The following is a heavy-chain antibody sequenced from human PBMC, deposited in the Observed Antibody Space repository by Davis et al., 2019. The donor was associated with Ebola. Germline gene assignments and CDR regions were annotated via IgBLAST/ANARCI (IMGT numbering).Heavy chain of an antibody. CDR2: ISGYTGDT. V-gene: IGHV1-18*04. CDR3: ARDRLYCASGDGQVVRCLLSDY. J-gene: IGHJ4*02. CDR1: DYTFTNFG. Sequence: ASVKVSCKTSDYTFTNFGVSWVRQAPGQGLEWMGWISGYTGDTKYTQEFQGRVTMTTDTSTNTAYMELRSLRSDDTAVYYCARDRLYCASGDGQVVRCLLSDYWGQGALVTVSS. D-gene: IGHD6-6*01.